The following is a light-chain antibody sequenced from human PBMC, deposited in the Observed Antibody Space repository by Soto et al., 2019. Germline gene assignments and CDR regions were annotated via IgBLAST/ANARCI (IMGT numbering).Light chain of an antibody. J-gene: IGKJ1*01. CDR2: AAS. Sequence: DIQMTQSPSSLSASVGDRVTITCWASQSISGYLNWYQKKSGQAPRLLMYAASSLQSGVPSRFSGSGSGTDFTLTISSLQPEDSATYYCQQSDSMPWTFGQGTKVEIK. CDR3: QQSDSMPWT. CDR1: QSISGY. V-gene: IGKV1-39*01.